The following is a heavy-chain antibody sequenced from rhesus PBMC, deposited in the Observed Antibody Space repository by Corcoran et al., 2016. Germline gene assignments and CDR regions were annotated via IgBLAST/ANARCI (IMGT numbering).Heavy chain of an antibody. CDR1: GVSFTTNW. CDR2: SNGNTGST. V-gene: IGHV4-80*01. CDR3: VREAPAYKHYFDY. D-gene: IGHD2-39*01. J-gene: IGHJ4*01. Sequence: QVQLQGSGPGLVKPSETLSLTCTVSGVSFTTNWWRWIRQAPGKGLEWIGESNGNTGSTNYNPSLKSRVTISKDASKNQCSLKLTSVTAADTAVYYCVREAPAYKHYFDYWGQGGLVTVSS.